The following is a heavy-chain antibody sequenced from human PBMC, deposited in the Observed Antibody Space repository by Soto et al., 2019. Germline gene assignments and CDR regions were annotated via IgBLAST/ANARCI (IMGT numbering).Heavy chain of an antibody. V-gene: IGHV1-2*04. CDR1: GYTFTGYY. D-gene: IGHD3-10*01. CDR2: INPNSGGT. CDR3: ASGAYGSGSYYNHGMDV. Sequence: AASVKVSCKASGYTFTGYYMHCVRQAPGQGLEWMGWINPNSGGTNYAQKFQGWVAMTRDTSISTAYMELSRLRSDDTAVYYCASGAYGSGSYYNHGMDVWGQGTTVTVSS. J-gene: IGHJ6*02.